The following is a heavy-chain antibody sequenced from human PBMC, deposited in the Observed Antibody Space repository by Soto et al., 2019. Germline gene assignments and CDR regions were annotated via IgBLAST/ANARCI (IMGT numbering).Heavy chain of an antibody. Sequence: QVQLVQSGAEVKKPGASVKVSCKASGYNFMRYGFTWVRQAPGQVLEWMGWINVDNGETKYPQKIQGRVTMTTDTSTSTVYMELRSLTSDDTAVYYCERWISGGYSDWFDPWGHGTLVTVSS. CDR3: ERWISGGYSDWFDP. CDR2: INVDNGET. D-gene: IGHD1-26*01. V-gene: IGHV1-18*04. CDR1: GYNFMRYG. J-gene: IGHJ5*02.